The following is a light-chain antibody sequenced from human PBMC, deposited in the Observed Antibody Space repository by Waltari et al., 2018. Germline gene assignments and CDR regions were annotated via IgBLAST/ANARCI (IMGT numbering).Light chain of an antibody. CDR1: SPNLGSNY. CDR3: AVWDDSLSGFVL. CDR2: KNN. J-gene: IGLJ2*01. V-gene: IGLV1-47*01. Sequence: QSVLTQPPSTSGTPGPRVTISCSGSSPNLGSNYVYWYQHLPGTAPKLLIYKNNQRPSGVPDRFSGSRSGTSASLAISGLRSEDEADYFCAVWDDSLSGFVLFGGGTKLTV.